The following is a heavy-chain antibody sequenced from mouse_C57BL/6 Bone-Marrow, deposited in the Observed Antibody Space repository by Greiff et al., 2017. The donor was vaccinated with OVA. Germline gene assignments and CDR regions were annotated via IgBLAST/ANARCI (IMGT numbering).Heavy chain of an antibody. Sequence: EVKLMESGGGLVKPGGSLKLSCAASGFTFSSYAMSWVRQTPEKRLEWVATISDGGSYTYYPDNVKGRFTISRDNAKNNLYLQMSHLKSEDTAMYYCARGFYDGYYCYYAIDYWGQGTSVTVSS. D-gene: IGHD2-3*01. CDR1: GFTFSSYA. J-gene: IGHJ4*01. V-gene: IGHV5-4*03. CDR2: ISDGGSYT. CDR3: ARGFYDGYYCYYAIDY.